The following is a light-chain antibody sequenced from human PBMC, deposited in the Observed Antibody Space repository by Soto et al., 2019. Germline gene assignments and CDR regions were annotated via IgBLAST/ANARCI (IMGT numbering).Light chain of an antibody. CDR3: QQRHMWPIT. J-gene: IGKJ5*01. CDR2: DAY. CDR1: QSVGSSY. Sequence: EIVLAQSPGTLSLSPGERATLSCRASQSVGSSYLAWYQQKPGQAPRLLIYDAYNRATGIPPRSSGSGSGTDFTLTISSLEPEDSAVYYCQQRHMWPITFGQGARLEIK. V-gene: IGKV3-11*01.